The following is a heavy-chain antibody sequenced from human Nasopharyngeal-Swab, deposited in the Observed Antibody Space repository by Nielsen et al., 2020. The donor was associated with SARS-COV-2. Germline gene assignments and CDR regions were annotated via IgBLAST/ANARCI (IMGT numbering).Heavy chain of an antibody. J-gene: IGHJ6*02. D-gene: IGHD3-3*01. CDR3: ARVHRYYDFWSGYYTGSRGMDV. CDR2: INWNGGST. Sequence: VRQAPGKGLKWVSGINWNGGSTGYADSVKGRFTISRDNAKNSLYLQMNSLRAEDTAVYYCARVHRYYDFWSGYYTGSRGMDVWGQGTTVTVSS. V-gene: IGHV3-20*03.